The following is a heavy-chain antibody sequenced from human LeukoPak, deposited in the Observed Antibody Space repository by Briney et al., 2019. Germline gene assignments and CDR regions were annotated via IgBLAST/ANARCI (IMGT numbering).Heavy chain of an antibody. J-gene: IGHJ6*03. CDR1: GYTFTSYG. Sequence: ASVKVSCKASGYTFTSYGISWVRQAPGQGLEWRGWISAYNGNTNYAQKLQGRVTMTTDTSTSTAYMELRSLRSDDTAVYYCARVVLQWQPYYYYMDVWGKGTTLTVSS. D-gene: IGHD3-3*01. CDR3: ARVVLQWQPYYYYMDV. V-gene: IGHV1-18*01. CDR2: ISAYNGNT.